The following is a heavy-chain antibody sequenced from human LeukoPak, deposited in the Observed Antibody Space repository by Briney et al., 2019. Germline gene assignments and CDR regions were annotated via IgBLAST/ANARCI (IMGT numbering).Heavy chain of an antibody. D-gene: IGHD3-10*01. Sequence: ASVKVSCKASGHTFTSYDINWVRQATGQGLEWMGWMNPNSGNTGYAQKFQGRVTITRNTSISTAYMELSSLRSEDTAVYYCARSLNLYYGSGSYYFWGQGTLVTVSS. CDR3: ARSLNLYYGSGSYYF. CDR1: GHTFTSYD. CDR2: MNPNSGNT. J-gene: IGHJ4*02. V-gene: IGHV1-8*03.